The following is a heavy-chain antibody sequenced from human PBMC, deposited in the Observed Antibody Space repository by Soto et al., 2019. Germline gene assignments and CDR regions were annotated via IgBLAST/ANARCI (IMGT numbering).Heavy chain of an antibody. D-gene: IGHD2-21*02. CDR2: ISYDGGER. CDR1: VFIFNRYG. V-gene: IGHV3-30*03. CDR3: ARDLPLYCRGDCNFDF. Sequence: LGGSLRLSCEFSVFIFNRYGMHWVRQAPGKGLEWVTGISYDGGERFYADSVKGRFTISRDNSKNRLDLQMSSLRPEDTAVYYCARDLPLYCRGDCNFDFWGQGTLVTVSS. J-gene: IGHJ4*02.